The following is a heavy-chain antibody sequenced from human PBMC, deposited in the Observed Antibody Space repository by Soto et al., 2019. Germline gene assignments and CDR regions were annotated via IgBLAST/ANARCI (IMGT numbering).Heavy chain of an antibody. Sequence: QVQLVQSGAEVKKPGASVKVSCKASGYTFTNYGVSWVRQAPGQGLEWMGWINTYKGYTNYAQKFQGRVTMTTDTSTSTAYMELRSLRSDDTAIYYCAKVQEKWSKFFDYWGQGTLVTVSS. CDR1: GYTFTNYG. J-gene: IGHJ4*02. V-gene: IGHV1-18*01. CDR2: INTYKGYT. CDR3: AKVQEKWSKFFDY. D-gene: IGHD2-15*01.